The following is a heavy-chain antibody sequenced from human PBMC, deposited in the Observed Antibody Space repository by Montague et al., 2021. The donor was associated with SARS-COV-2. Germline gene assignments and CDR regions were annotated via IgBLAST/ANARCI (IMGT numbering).Heavy chain of an antibody. CDR3: ARDNYDYVWGSYRYIY. V-gene: IGHV3-30*04. J-gene: IGHJ4*02. CDR2: ISYDGSNK. D-gene: IGHD3-16*02. Sequence: SLRLSCAASGFTFSSYAMHWARQAPGKGLEWVAVISYDGSNKYYSDSVKGLFTISRDNSKNTLYLQMNSLRAEDTAVYYCARDNYDYVWGSYRYIYWGQGTLVTVSS. CDR1: GFTFSSYA.